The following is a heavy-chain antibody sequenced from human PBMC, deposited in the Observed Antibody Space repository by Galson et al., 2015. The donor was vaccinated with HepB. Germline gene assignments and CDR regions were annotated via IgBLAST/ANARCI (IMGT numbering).Heavy chain of an antibody. D-gene: IGHD6-19*01. Sequence: SLRLSCAGSGFNFSDYYMSWIRQAPGKGLEWVSFISTSSSIIYYADSVKGRFSISRDNAKNSLYLQMNSLRDEDTAVYYCARDWYNSGWYRFDYWGQGTLVSVSS. CDR3: ARDWYNSGWYRFDY. CDR2: ISTSSSII. J-gene: IGHJ4*02. CDR1: GFNFSDYY. V-gene: IGHV3-11*04.